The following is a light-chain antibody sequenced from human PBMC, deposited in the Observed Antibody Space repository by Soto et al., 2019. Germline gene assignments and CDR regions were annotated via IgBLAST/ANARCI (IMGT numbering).Light chain of an antibody. Sequence: QSVLSQPPSASGTAGQRATISCSGGSSNIGANTANWYQQLPGSAPKLLMYVDSQRPSGVPGRFSGSRSGTSASLAISGLQSEDEADYYYAAWDDILNGYVFGTGTKLTVL. CDR2: VDS. CDR1: SSNIGANT. J-gene: IGLJ1*01. V-gene: IGLV1-44*01. CDR3: AAWDDILNGYV.